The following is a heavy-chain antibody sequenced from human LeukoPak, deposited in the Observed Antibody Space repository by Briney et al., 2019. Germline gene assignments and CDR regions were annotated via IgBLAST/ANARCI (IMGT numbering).Heavy chain of an antibody. CDR1: GFTFSSYG. D-gene: IGHD6-19*01. J-gene: IGHJ4*02. V-gene: IGHV3-33*01. CDR3: ARGRGQWLEPFDY. Sequence: GGSLRLSCAASGFTFSSYGMHWVRQAPGKGLEWVAVIWYDGSNKYYADSVKGRLTISRDIAKNSLYLQMNSLTDEDTAVYYCARGRGQWLEPFDYWGQGTLVTVSS. CDR2: IWYDGSNK.